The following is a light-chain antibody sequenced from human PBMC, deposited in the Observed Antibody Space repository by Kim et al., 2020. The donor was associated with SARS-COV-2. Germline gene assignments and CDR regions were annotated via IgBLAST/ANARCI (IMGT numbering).Light chain of an antibody. CDR3: HSYDSDTVV. V-gene: IGLV6-57*03. J-gene: IGLJ2*01. CDR1: GGSIASNY. CDR2: EDN. Sequence: NFMLTQPHSVSESPGKTVTISCTRSGGSIASNYVQWYQQRPGSAPTTVIYEDNRRSSGVPYRFTGSIDSSSNSASLTISGLKTEDEADYYCHSYDSDTVVFGGGTQLTVL.